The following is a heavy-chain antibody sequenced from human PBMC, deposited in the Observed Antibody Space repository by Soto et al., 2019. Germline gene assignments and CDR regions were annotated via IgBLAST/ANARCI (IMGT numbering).Heavy chain of an antibody. CDR1: GGFVSSGSYY. CDR3: ARVERGTATTVVDAFDI. D-gene: IGHD1-1*01. Sequence: QVQLQQWGAGLLKPSETLSLTCAVYGGFVSSGSYYWSWIRQPPGKGLEWIGEMSHSGGNHFNPSLKSRVTISVDTYKNQFSLKMSSVTAADTALYYCARVERGTATTVVDAFDIWGPGTMVTVSS. J-gene: IGHJ3*02. CDR2: MSHSGGN. V-gene: IGHV4-34*01.